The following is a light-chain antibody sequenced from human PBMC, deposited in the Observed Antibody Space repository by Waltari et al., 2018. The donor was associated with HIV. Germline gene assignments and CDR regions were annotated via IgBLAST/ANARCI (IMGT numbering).Light chain of an antibody. CDR3: QQHDIYTWT. CDR2: GAS. J-gene: IGKJ1*01. Sequence: IVLTQSPGTLSLSPGERAPLSRRASQSVDSSFLGLYHQKPGQAPRLLIFGASSRATGTPDRFSGSGSGTDFTLTVSRLEPEDFAVYYCQQHDIYTWTFGPGTRVDIK. CDR1: QSVDSSF. V-gene: IGKV3-20*01.